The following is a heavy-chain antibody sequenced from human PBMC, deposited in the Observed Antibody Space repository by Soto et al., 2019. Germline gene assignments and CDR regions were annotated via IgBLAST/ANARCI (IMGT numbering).Heavy chain of an antibody. V-gene: IGHV1-69*12. D-gene: IGHD3-3*01. J-gene: IGHJ4*02. Sequence: QVQLVQSGAEVKKPGSSVKVSCKASGGTFSSYAISWVRQAPGQGLEGMGGIIPIFGTATYAQKFQGRVTITADASTITAYMELSSLRSEDTAVYYCARVRVRFLEWLGSEGWGQGTLVTVSS. CDR3: ARVRVRFLEWLGSEG. CDR2: IIPIFGTA. CDR1: GGTFSSYA.